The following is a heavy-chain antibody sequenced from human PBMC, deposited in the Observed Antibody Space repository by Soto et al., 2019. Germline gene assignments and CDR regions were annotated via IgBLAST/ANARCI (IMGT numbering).Heavy chain of an antibody. Sequence: ASVKVSCKVSGYTLTELSMHWVRQAPGKGLDWMGGFDPEDGETIYAQKFQGRVTMTEDTSTDTAYMELSSLRSEDTAVYYCATGPLPYYYASSGSERVDYWGQGTLVTVSS. D-gene: IGHD3-22*01. CDR1: GYTLTELS. J-gene: IGHJ4*02. CDR2: FDPEDGET. V-gene: IGHV1-24*01. CDR3: ATGPLPYYYASSGSERVDY.